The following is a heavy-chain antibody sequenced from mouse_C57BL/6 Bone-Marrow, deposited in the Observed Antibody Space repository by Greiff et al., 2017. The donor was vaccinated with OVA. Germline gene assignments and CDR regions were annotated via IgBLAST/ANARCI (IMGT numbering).Heavy chain of an antibody. V-gene: IGHV1-47*01. Sequence: QVQLQQSGAELVKPGASVKMSCKASGYTFTTYPLEWMKQIHGKSLEWIGNFHPYNDDTKSNEKFKGKATLTVEKSSSTVYLELRRLTSDDSAVYDCARPEDYDGDWFAYWGQGTLVTVSA. CDR3: ARPEDYDGDWFAY. D-gene: IGHD2-4*01. J-gene: IGHJ3*01. CDR1: GYTFTTYP. CDR2: FHPYNDDT.